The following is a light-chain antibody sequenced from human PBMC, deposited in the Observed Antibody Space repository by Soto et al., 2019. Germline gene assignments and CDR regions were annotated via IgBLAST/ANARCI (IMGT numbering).Light chain of an antibody. CDR3: QESTSYSRS. J-gene: IGKJ1*01. CDR2: DAS. Sequence: DIQMTKTPSTLSASVGDRVTSTWLASHSINSWLAWYQQKPGKAPKLLIYDASTLKNGVPSRFSGSGSGTEFTLTISSLQPDDFATYYCQESTSYSRSFGQGTKVDIK. CDR1: HSINSW. V-gene: IGKV1-5*01.